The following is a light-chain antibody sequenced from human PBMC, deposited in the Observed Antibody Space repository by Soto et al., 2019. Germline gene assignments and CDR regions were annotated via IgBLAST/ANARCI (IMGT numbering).Light chain of an antibody. V-gene: IGKV1-13*02. CDR1: QGIGSA. Sequence: AIQLTQSPSSLSASVGDRVTITCRASQGIGSALAWYQQRPGEAPRFLIYDASTLGSGVPLRFSGSGSGTYFTLTISTLQLEDFATYYCQQLNSYPLTFGGGTKVEIK. CDR2: DAS. CDR3: QQLNSYPLT. J-gene: IGKJ4*01.